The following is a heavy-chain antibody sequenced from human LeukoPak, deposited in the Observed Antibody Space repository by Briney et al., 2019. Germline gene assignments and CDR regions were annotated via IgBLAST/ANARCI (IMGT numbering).Heavy chain of an antibody. CDR2: IGNGGST. V-gene: IGHV3-23*01. D-gene: IGHD6-6*01. Sequence: GGSQRLSCAASGFTFSSFAMNWVRQAPGKGLEWVSTIGNGGSTYYADSVKGRFTISRDNSKNTLYLQMNSLRAEDTAVYYCAKVSGAARTFDYWGQGTLVTVSS. J-gene: IGHJ4*02. CDR1: GFTFSSFA. CDR3: AKVSGAARTFDY.